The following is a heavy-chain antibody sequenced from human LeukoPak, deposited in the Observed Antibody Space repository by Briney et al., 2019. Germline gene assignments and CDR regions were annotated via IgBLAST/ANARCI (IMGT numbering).Heavy chain of an antibody. CDR2: INGSGGQR. V-gene: IGHV3-23*01. J-gene: IGHJ4*02. CDR3: GKTQWKVGATDYFDY. D-gene: IGHD1-26*01. CDR1: RFAFNNYA. Sequence: GGSLRLSCSASRFAFNNYAMTWVPPAPGKGLEGVSNINGSGGQRHYAVSVKGRFTITRYNSKNNMVLQMLSLKAADTAYYYCGKTQWKVGATDYFDYWGQGIRVTVSS.